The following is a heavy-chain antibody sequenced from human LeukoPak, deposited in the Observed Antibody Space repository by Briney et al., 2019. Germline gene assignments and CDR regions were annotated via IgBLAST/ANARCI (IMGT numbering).Heavy chain of an antibody. CDR2: ISSSSSYI. CDR3: ARDPPREGLAFDI. V-gene: IGHV3-21*01. J-gene: IGHJ3*02. D-gene: IGHD3/OR15-3a*01. Sequence: PGGSLRLSCAASGFTFSSYSMNWVRQAPGKGLEWVSSISSSSSYIYYADSVKGRFTISRDNAKNSLYLQMNSLRAEDTAVYYCARDPPREGLAFDIWGQGTMVTVSS. CDR1: GFTFSSYS.